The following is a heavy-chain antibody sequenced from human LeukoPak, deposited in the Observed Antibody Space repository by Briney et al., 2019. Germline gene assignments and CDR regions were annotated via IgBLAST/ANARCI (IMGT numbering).Heavy chain of an antibody. D-gene: IGHD3-22*01. J-gene: IGHJ4*02. CDR3: ARTYYYDTNGRVDY. V-gene: IGHV3-30*04. Sequence: GGSLRLSCAASGFTFSNSAMHWVRQAPGKGLQWVSVISYDGRNKHYADSVKGRFTISRDNSKNTLYLQMNSLRTEDTAVYYCARTYYYDTNGRVDYWGQGTLVTVSS. CDR1: GFTFSNSA. CDR2: ISYDGRNK.